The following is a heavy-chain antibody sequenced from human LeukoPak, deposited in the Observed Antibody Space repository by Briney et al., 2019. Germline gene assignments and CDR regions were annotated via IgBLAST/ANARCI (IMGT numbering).Heavy chain of an antibody. D-gene: IGHD2-15*01. CDR2: INPNSGGT. J-gene: IGHJ5*02. Sequence: ASVKVSCKASGYTFTGYYMHWVRQAPGQGLEWMGWINPNSGGTNYAQKFQGRVTMTRDTSISTAYVELSRLRSDDTAVYYCARGAEIVVVAATVIYNWFDPWGQGTLVTVSS. CDR1: GYTFTGYY. V-gene: IGHV1-2*02. CDR3: ARGAEIVVVAATVIYNWFDP.